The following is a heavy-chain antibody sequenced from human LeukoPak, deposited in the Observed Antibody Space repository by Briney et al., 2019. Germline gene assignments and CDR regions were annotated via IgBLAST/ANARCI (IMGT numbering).Heavy chain of an antibody. CDR3: ARNLSFMVRGVFGY. CDR2: IYYSGST. D-gene: IGHD3-10*01. CDR1: GGSISSYY. Sequence: SETLSLTCTVSGGSISSYYWSWIRQPPGKGLEWIGYIYYSGSTNYNPSLKSRVTISVDTSKNQFSLKLSSVTAADTAVYYCARNLSFMVRGVFGYWGQGTLVTVSS. V-gene: IGHV4-59*01. J-gene: IGHJ4*02.